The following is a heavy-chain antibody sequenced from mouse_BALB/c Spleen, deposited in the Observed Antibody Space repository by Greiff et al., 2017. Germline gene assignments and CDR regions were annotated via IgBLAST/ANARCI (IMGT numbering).Heavy chain of an antibody. V-gene: IGHV1-54*03. J-gene: IGHJ3*01. CDR3: ARDYRYEAWFAY. CDR2: INPGSGGT. D-gene: IGHD2-14*01. Sequence: QVQLQQSGAELVRPGTSVKVSCKASGYAFTNYLIEWVKQRPGQGLEWIGVINPGSGGTNYNEKFKGKATLTADKSSSTAYMQLSSLTSDDSAVYFCARDYRYEAWFAYWGQGTLVTVSA. CDR1: GYAFTNYL.